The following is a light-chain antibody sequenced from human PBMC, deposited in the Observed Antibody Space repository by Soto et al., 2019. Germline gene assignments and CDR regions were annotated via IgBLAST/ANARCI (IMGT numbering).Light chain of an antibody. CDR2: DDT. V-gene: IGLV1-51*01. CDR3: GTWDASLLGVV. Sequence: QSVLTQPPSVSGAPGQKVTISCSGSSSNIGRNYVSWYQQLPGTAPKLLIYDDTERPSGIPDRFTASKSGTSATLGISGLQTRDEADYYCGTWDASLLGVVFGGGTKLTVL. J-gene: IGLJ2*01. CDR1: SSNIGRNY.